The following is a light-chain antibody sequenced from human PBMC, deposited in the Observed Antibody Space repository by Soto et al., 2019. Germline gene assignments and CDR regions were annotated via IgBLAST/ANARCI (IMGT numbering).Light chain of an antibody. CDR2: DSV. Sequence: EVVITQSPSTLSLSPRERATLSCVASQSIAGNLAWYQQKPGQAPRLLIYDSVTRATGIPSRFSGSGSGTEFTLIISSLQSEDFAIYYCQQYNKWPPITFGQGTRLE. CDR3: QQYNKWPPIT. V-gene: IGKV3-15*01. J-gene: IGKJ5*01. CDR1: QSIAGN.